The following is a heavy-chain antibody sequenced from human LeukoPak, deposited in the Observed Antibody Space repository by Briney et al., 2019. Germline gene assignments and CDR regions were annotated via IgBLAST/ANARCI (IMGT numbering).Heavy chain of an antibody. Sequence: GGSLRLSCAASGFTFSSYSMNWVRQAPGKGLEWVSSISSSSSYIYYADSVKGRFTISRDNAKNSLYLQMNSLRAEDTAVCYCARVEYDILTGSGWGQGTLVTVSS. J-gene: IGHJ4*02. CDR3: ARVEYDILTGSG. CDR1: GFTFSSYS. V-gene: IGHV3-21*01. CDR2: ISSSSSYI. D-gene: IGHD3-9*01.